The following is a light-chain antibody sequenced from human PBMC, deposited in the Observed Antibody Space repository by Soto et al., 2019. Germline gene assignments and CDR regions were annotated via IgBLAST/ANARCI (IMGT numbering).Light chain of an antibody. CDR2: AAS. CDR3: QQSYSTVYT. Sequence: DIQMTQSPSSLSASVGDRVTITCRASQSISSYLIWYQQKPGKAPKLLIYAASSLQSGVPSRFSGSGSGTDFTLTISSLQPEDFATYYCQQSYSTVYTFGQGTKLEIK. V-gene: IGKV1-39*01. CDR1: QSISSY. J-gene: IGKJ2*01.